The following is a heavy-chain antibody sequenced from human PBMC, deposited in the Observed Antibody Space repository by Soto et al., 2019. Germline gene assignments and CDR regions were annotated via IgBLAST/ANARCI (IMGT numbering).Heavy chain of an antibody. CDR2: IYYSGST. V-gene: IGHV4-59*01. CDR1: GGSISSYY. D-gene: IGHD4-4*01. J-gene: IGHJ6*03. Sequence: SETLSLTCTVSGGSISSYYWSWIRQPPGKGLEWIGYIYYSGSTNYNPSPKSRVTISVDTSKNQFSLKLSSVTAADTAVYYCARDTVTNGYYYYYMDVWGKGTTVTVSS. CDR3: ARDTVTNGYYYYYMDV.